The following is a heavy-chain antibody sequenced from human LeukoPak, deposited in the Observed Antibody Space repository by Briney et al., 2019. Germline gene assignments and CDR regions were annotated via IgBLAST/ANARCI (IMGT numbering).Heavy chain of an antibody. Sequence: SETLSLTCTVSGGSISSYYWSWIRQPPGKGLEWIGYIYYSGSTNYNPPLKSRVTISVDTSKNQFSLKLSSVTAADTAVYYCARLGYCSSTSCPYYYYYGMDVWGQGTTVTVSS. CDR2: IYYSGST. J-gene: IGHJ6*02. CDR1: GGSISSYY. V-gene: IGHV4-59*08. CDR3: ARLGYCSSTSCPYYYYYGMDV. D-gene: IGHD2-2*01.